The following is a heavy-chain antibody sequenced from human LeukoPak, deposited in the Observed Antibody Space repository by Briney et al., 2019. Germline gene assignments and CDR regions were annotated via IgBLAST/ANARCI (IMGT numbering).Heavy chain of an antibody. V-gene: IGHV4-39*01. D-gene: IGHD4-17*01. CDR1: GGSISSSTYY. CDR2: IYYSGST. CDR3: ARQDYVTSYFDP. J-gene: IGHJ5*02. Sequence: PSETLSLTCTVSGGSISSSTYYWGWIRQPPGKGLEWIGSIYYSGSTYYDPSLKSRVTVSVDTSKNQFSLSLRSVTAADTALYFCARQDYVTSYFDPWGQGTLVSVSS.